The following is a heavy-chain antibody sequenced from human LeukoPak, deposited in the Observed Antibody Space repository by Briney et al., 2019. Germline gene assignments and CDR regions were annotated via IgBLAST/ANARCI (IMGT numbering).Heavy chain of an antibody. J-gene: IGHJ4*02. CDR1: GGSFSGYY. CDR3: ARENKDHPTYYFDY. CDR2: INHSGST. Sequence: TSETLSLTCAVYGGSFSGYYWSWIRQPPVKGLEWIGEINHSGSTNYNPSLKSRVTISVDTSKNQFSLKLSSVTAADTAVYYCARENKDHPTYYFDYWGQGTLVTVSS. V-gene: IGHV4-34*01.